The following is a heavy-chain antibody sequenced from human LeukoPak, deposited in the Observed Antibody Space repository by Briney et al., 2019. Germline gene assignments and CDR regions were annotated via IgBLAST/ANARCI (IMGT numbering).Heavy chain of an antibody. CDR1: GGSISSYY. CDR3: ARVRTYSSGWYVDY. D-gene: IGHD6-19*01. J-gene: IGHJ4*02. V-gene: IGHV4-4*07. CDR2: IYTSEST. Sequence: SETLSLTCTVSGGSISSYYWSWIRQPAGKGLEWIGRIYTSESTNYNPSLKSRVTMSVDTSKNQFSLKLSSVTAADTAVYYCARVRTYSSGWYVDYWGQGTLVTVSS.